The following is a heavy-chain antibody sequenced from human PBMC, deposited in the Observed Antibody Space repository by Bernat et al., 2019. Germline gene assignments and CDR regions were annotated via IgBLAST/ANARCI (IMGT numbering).Heavy chain of an antibody. CDR1: GVPIRDYY. Sequence: QVQLQESGPRLVKPSETLSLTCSVSGVPIRDYYWMWIRQPPGKGLEWIGYTYSSGSTNYNSSLKSRVTISVDTSKKLFSLNLSSVTAADTAIYYCARIRADRDFWSPSNYYHYMDVWGNGTTVTVSS. V-gene: IGHV4-59*01. J-gene: IGHJ6*03. D-gene: IGHD3-3*01. CDR2: TYSSGST. CDR3: ARIRADRDFWSPSNYYHYMDV.